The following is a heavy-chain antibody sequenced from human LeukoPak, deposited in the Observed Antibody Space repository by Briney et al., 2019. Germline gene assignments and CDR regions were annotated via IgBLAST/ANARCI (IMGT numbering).Heavy chain of an antibody. CDR3: ARDESLGDFWSGYFDALDI. D-gene: IGHD3-3*01. V-gene: IGHV3-7*01. CDR2: IKQDGSEK. J-gene: IGHJ3*02. CDR1: GFTFSSYW. Sequence: GGSLRLSCAASGFTFSSYWMTWVRQAPGKGLEWVANIKQDGSEKYYVDSMKGRFTISRDNAKNSLYLQMNSLRAEDTAVYYCARDESLGDFWSGYFDALDIWGQGTMVTVSS.